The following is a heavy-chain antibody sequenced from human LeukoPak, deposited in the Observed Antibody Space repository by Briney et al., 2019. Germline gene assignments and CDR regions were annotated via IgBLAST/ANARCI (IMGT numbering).Heavy chain of an antibody. CDR2: ISGSGGST. CDR1: GFTFSSYA. J-gene: IGHJ4*02. CDR3: AKVWVSSGWSWGYFDY. Sequence: GGSLRLSCAASGFTFSSYAMSWVRQAPGKGLEWVSAISGSGGSTYYADSVKGRFTISRDNSKNTLYLQMNSLRAEDTAVYYCAKVWVSSGWSWGYFDYWGQGTLVTVSS. D-gene: IGHD6-19*01. V-gene: IGHV3-23*01.